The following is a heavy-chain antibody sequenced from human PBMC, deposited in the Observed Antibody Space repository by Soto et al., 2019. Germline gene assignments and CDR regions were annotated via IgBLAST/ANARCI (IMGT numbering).Heavy chain of an antibody. CDR1: GGTFSSYA. V-gene: IGHV1-69*13. CDR3: ASSQDSSGWYTGPNYYYYSGMAV. D-gene: IGHD6-19*01. Sequence: SVKVSCKASGGTFSSYAISWVRQAPGQGLEWMGGIIPIFGTANYAQKFQGRVTITADESTSTAYMELSSLRSEDTAVYYCASSQDSSGWYTGPNYYYYSGMAVWGQGTTVTVSS. CDR2: IIPIFGTA. J-gene: IGHJ6*02.